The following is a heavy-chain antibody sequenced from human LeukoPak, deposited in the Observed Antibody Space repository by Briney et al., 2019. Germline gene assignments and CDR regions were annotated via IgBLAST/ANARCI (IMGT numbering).Heavy chain of an antibody. Sequence: GGSLRLSCAASGFTFSSYWMSWVRQAPGKGLEWVANIKQDGSEKYYVDSVKGRFTISRDNAKNSLYLQMNSLRAEDTAVYYCARAYVYSSSWYDLGYYYGMDVWGQGTTVTVSS. V-gene: IGHV3-7*04. CDR2: IKQDGSEK. D-gene: IGHD6-13*01. CDR1: GFTFSSYW. J-gene: IGHJ6*02. CDR3: ARAYVYSSSWYDLGYYYGMDV.